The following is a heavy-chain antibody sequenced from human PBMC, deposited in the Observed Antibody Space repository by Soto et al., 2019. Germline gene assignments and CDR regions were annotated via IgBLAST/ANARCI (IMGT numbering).Heavy chain of an antibody. D-gene: IGHD6-19*01. CDR2: SNPSGGST. V-gene: IGHV1-46*01. Sequence: ASVKVSCKASGYTFTSYYMHWVRQAPGQGLEWMGISNPSGGSTSYAQKFQGRVTMTRDTSTSTVYMELSSLRSEDTAVYYCAREVDSSGWYYYYYGMDVWGQGTTVTVSS. J-gene: IGHJ6*02. CDR3: AREVDSSGWYYYYYGMDV. CDR1: GYTFTSYY.